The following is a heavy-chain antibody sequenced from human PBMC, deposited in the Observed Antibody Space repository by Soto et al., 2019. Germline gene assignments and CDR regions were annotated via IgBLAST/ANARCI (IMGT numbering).Heavy chain of an antibody. CDR3: ARGSVTTHYYYYGMDV. CDR1: GYTFTSYD. D-gene: IGHD4-17*01. J-gene: IGHJ6*02. CDR2: MNPNSGNT. V-gene: IGHV1-8*01. Sequence: QVQLVQSGAEVKKPGASVKVSCKASGYTFTSYDINWVRQATGQGLEWMGWMNPNSGNTGYAQKVQGRVTMTRNTSISTAYMELSSLRSEDTAVYYCARGSVTTHYYYYGMDVWGQGTTVTVSS.